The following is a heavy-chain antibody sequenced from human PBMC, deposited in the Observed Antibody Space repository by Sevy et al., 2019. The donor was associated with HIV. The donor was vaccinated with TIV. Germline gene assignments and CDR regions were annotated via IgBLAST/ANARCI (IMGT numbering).Heavy chain of an antibody. CDR2: IYFSGST. CDR1: GGSIARSSYD. D-gene: IGHD3-10*01. V-gene: IGHV4-39*01. J-gene: IGHJ4*02. CDR3: ARNGGLVDRGFDF. Sequence: SETLSLTCTVSGGSIARSSYDWGWIRQSPGKGLEWSGSIYFSGSTSYATSLRSRVTISVDTSKNQVSLKMRSVTATATAFYYCARNGGLVDRGFDFWGQGALVTVSS.